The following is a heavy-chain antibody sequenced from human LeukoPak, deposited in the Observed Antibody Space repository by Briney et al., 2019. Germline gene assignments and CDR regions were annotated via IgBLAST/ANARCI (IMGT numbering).Heavy chain of an antibody. Sequence: PGRSLRLSCATSGFTFSSYGMHWVRQAPGKGLEWVAVISYDGSNEYYGDSVKGRFTISRDNSKNTLYLQMNSLRGEDTAVYHCAKELGTTTFLDYWGQGTLVAVSS. V-gene: IGHV3-30*18. CDR1: GFTFSSYG. CDR2: ISYDGSNE. J-gene: IGHJ4*02. D-gene: IGHD2/OR15-2a*01. CDR3: AKELGTTTFLDY.